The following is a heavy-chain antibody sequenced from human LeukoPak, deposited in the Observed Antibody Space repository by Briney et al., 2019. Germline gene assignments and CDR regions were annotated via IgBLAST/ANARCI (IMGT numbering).Heavy chain of an antibody. CDR2: INHSGST. CDR3: ARYGSGWYPNRYYFDY. Sequence: SETLSLTCADYGGSFSGYYWSWIRQPPGKGLEWIGEINHSGSTNYNPSLKSRVTISVDTSKNQFSLKLSSVTAADTAVYYCARYGSGWYPNRYYFDYWGQGTLVTVSS. V-gene: IGHV4-34*01. J-gene: IGHJ4*02. D-gene: IGHD6-19*01. CDR1: GGSFSGYY.